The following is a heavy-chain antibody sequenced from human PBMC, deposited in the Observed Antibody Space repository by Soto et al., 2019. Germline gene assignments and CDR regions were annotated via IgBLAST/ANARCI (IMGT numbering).Heavy chain of an antibody. J-gene: IGHJ6*02. D-gene: IGHD2-21*02. CDR3: VYYCAKSNYGGDDYSQYDLDV. V-gene: IGHV1-2*02. CDR1: GHRFTGYG. Sequence: ASVKVSGKASGHRFTGYGLHCVRQAPGQGLQWMGWINPKSGATDYAQKFQGRVTMTREMSTNTAYLELSGLRSDDTADDTAVYYCAKSNYGGDDYSQYDLDVWGQGTTVTVSS. CDR2: INPKSGAT.